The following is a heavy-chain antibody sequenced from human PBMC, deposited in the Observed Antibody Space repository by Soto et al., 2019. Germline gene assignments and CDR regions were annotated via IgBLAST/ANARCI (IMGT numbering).Heavy chain of an antibody. D-gene: IGHD3-10*01. Sequence: SETLSLTCTVSGVSISSSSCCWGWIRQPPGQGLECTGSIYHSARTYYNPSLKSPVTISVDPSKNQFSLKLSSVTAADTAVFYCARHPTFDYYGSGSYYHWGQGPLVTVSS. CDR1: GVSISSSSCC. J-gene: IGHJ4*02. CDR3: ARHPTFDYYGSGSYYH. CDR2: IYHSART. V-gene: IGHV4-39*01.